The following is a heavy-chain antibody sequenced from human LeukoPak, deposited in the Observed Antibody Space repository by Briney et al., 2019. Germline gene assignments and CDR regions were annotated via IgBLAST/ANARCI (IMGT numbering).Heavy chain of an antibody. CDR2: INPSGGST. J-gene: IGHJ3*02. CDR3: ARGGVGAVAAFDI. Sequence: ASVKVSCKASGYTSTSYYMHWVRQAPGQGLEWMGIINPSGGSTSYAQKFQGRVTMTRDTSTSTGYMELSSLRSEDTAVYYCARGGVGAVAAFDIWGQGIMVTVSS. V-gene: IGHV1-46*01. CDR1: GYTSTSYY. D-gene: IGHD1-26*01.